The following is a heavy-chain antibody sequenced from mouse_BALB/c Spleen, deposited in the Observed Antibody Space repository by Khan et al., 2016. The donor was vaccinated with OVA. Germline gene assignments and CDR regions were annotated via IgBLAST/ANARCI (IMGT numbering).Heavy chain of an antibody. D-gene: IGHD2-1*01. CDR2: INPSNIYT. J-gene: IGHJ3*01. CDR1: GYTFTSYT. Sequence: QVQLQQSGAELARPGASVKMSCKASGYTFTSYTIHWVKQRPGQGLEWIGYINPSNIYTNYNQKFRDKATLTADKSSRPAYIQLSSLTSEDVAFYYWSRVGPDHGNYGAWCAYWGQGTLVTVSA. CDR3: SRVGPDHGNYGAWCAY. V-gene: IGHV1-4*01.